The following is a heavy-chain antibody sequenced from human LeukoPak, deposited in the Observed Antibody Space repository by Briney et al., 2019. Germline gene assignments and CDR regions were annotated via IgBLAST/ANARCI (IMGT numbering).Heavy chain of an antibody. Sequence: KASETLSLTCTVSGGSINSGNYYWGWIRQPPGKGLEWIGSIYYGGSTYYNPSLKSRVTMSVDTSKNQFSLKLSSVTAADTAVYYCARVRGITAMAYFDYWGQGTLVTVSS. CDR2: IYYGGST. CDR3: ARVRGITAMAYFDY. J-gene: IGHJ4*02. CDR1: GGSINSGNYY. V-gene: IGHV4-39*07. D-gene: IGHD5-18*01.